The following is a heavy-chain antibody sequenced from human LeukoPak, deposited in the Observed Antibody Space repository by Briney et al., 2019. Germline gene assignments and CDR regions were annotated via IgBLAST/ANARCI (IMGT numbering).Heavy chain of an antibody. Sequence: PGGSLRLSCAASGCTFSNYAMAWVRQAPGKGLEWVSGLSGSGGNTFYAGSVKGRFTISRDNPKNTLYLQMSSLRAEDTAVYYCATEKGDSPDYWGQGTLVTVSS. CDR2: LSGSGGNT. CDR1: GCTFSNYA. V-gene: IGHV3-23*01. D-gene: IGHD3-16*01. J-gene: IGHJ4*02. CDR3: ATEKGDSPDY.